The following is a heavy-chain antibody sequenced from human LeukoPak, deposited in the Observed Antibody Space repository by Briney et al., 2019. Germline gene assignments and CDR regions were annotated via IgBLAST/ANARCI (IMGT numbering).Heavy chain of an antibody. CDR2: IKSKGDGETT. Sequence: GGSLRLSCAASGFTFTNAWMTWVRQAPGKGLEWVGRIKSKGDGETTDYAAPVKGRFSMSRDDSKATMYLQMYSLEAEDTAVYYCTTDLELTMIRGVIVYWGQGALVTVSS. J-gene: IGHJ4*02. CDR1: GFTFTNAW. CDR3: TTDLELTMIRGVIVY. D-gene: IGHD3-10*01. V-gene: IGHV3-15*05.